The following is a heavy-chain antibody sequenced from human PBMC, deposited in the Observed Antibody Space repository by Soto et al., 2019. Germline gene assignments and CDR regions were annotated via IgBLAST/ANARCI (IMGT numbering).Heavy chain of an antibody. V-gene: IGHV4-39*01. CDR1: GVSMGSSSHY. D-gene: IGHD3-10*01. CDR2: VHYTGQT. Sequence: SETLSVTWSVSGVSMGSSSHYWGWIREPPGKGLEGIGIVHYTGQTYYNPSLKSRVTVSVDTSNNQFSLRVTSVTAADTAVYYCARLPDVMVREFSFDSCGPGTLVTVSS. J-gene: IGHJ4*02. CDR3: ARLPDVMVREFSFDS.